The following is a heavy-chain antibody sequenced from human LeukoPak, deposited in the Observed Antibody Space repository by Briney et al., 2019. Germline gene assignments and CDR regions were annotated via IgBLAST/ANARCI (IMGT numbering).Heavy chain of an antibody. V-gene: IGHV3-11*04. J-gene: IGHJ6*03. CDR1: GFTFSDYN. CDR2: ISRSGSTK. Sequence: GGSLRLSCAASGFTFSDYNMRWIRQAPGKGLEWVSSISRSGSTKYYADSVKGRFTISRDNAKNSLFLQLNSLRGEDTAVYYCARDPSRSSGHFHMDVWGKGTTVTVSS. D-gene: IGHD6-19*01. CDR3: ARDPSRSSGHFHMDV.